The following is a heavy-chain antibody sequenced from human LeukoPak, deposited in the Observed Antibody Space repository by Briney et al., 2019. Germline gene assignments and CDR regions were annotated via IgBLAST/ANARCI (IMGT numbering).Heavy chain of an antibody. CDR1: GYTFTGYY. CDR2: INPNSGGT. D-gene: IGHD2-2*01. Sequence: ASVKVSCKASGYTFTGYYMHWVRQAPGQGLEWMGWINPNSGGTNYAQKFQGRVTMTRDTSISTAYMELSRLRSDDTAVYYCARDRCSSTGCYFDYWGQGTLVTVSS. V-gene: IGHV1-2*02. J-gene: IGHJ4*02. CDR3: ARDRCSSTGCYFDY.